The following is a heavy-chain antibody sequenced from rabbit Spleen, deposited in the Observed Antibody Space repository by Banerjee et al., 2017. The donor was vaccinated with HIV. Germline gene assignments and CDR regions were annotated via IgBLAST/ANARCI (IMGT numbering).Heavy chain of an antibody. CDR1: GFSFSSSYY. CDR3: ARGYASDGDGYKL. Sequence: QEQLEESGGDLVKPGASLTLTCTASGFSFSSSYYMCWVRQAPGKGLEWIGCIYGGSSDTTYYASWAKGRITISKTSSTTVTLQMTSLTAADTATYFCARGYASDGDGYKLWGPGTLVTVS. J-gene: IGHJ4*01. CDR2: IYGGSSDTT. V-gene: IGHV1S45*01. D-gene: IGHD6-1*01.